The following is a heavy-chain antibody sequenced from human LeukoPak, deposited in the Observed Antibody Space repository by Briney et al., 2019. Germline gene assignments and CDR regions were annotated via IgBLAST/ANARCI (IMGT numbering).Heavy chain of an antibody. CDR1: GFIFSSYW. J-gene: IGHJ4*02. V-gene: IGHV3-74*01. CDR3: AKDLRANTGIAAH. D-gene: IGHD6-13*01. CDR2: INPDGSST. Sequence: PGGSLRLSCAASGFIFSSYWIHWVRQAPGKGLVWVSRINPDGSSTTYADSVRGRFTISRDNAKNRLYLQMDSLRAEDTAVYYCAKDLRANTGIAAHWGQGTLVTVSS.